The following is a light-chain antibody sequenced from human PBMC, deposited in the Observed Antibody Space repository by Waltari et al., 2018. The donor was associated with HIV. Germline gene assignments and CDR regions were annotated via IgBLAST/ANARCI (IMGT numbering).Light chain of an antibody. V-gene: IGKV2-28*01. Sequence: IVLTQSPLSLPVTPGEPASIACSSTQSLLYSNGKNYLDWYLQKPGQSPQLLIYLGSNRASGVPDRFSGSGSGTDFTLKISRVEAEDVGVYYCMEALQTPFTFGQGTKLEIK. J-gene: IGKJ2*01. CDR3: MEALQTPFT. CDR2: LGS. CDR1: QSLLYSNGKNY.